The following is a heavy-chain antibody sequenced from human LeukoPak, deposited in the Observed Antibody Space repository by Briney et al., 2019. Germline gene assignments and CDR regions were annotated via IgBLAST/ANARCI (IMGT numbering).Heavy chain of an antibody. V-gene: IGHV4-59*11. CDR2: ISYIGST. J-gene: IGHJ3*02. D-gene: IGHD4-17*01. CDR1: ADSFSSRY. CDR3: ARDLVTVTKGFDI. Sequence: SETLSLTCAVSADSFSSRYWTWIRQPPGKGLEWIGYISYIGSTNYNPSLKSRVTISIDTSKNQFSLKMSSVTAADTAVYYCARDLVTVTKGFDIWGQGTMVSVSS.